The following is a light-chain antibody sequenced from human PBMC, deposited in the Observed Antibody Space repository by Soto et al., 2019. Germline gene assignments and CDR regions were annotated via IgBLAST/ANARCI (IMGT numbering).Light chain of an antibody. V-gene: IGKV3-20*01. CDR3: QQYSSAPWT. CDR2: AAS. CDR1: LSVASNY. J-gene: IGKJ1*01. Sequence: EIVLTQSPGTLPLSPGERATLSCRASLSVASNYVAWYQQKPGQAPRLLIYAASDRATGIPDRFSGSGSGTDFTLTISRLEPEDFAVFYCQQYSSAPWTSGHGTKLEIE.